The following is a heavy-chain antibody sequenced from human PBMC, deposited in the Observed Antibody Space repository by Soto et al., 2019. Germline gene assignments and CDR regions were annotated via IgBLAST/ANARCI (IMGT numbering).Heavy chain of an antibody. CDR2: ISYDGSNE. Sequence: SLRLSCAASGFTFSSYGMHWVRQAPGKGLEWVAVISYDGSNEYYADSVKGRFTISRDNSKNTLYLQMNSLRAEDTAVYYCAKQSRITIFGVVIISYYGMDVWGQGTTVTVSS. J-gene: IGHJ6*02. CDR1: GFTFSSYG. V-gene: IGHV3-30*18. CDR3: AKQSRITIFGVVIISYYGMDV. D-gene: IGHD3-3*01.